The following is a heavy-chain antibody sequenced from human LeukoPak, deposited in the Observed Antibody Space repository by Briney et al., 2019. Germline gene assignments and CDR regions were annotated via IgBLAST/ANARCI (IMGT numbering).Heavy chain of an antibody. Sequence: GASVKVSCKASGYTFSSYAMNWVRQAPGQGLEWMGSINTNTGNPTYAQGFTGRFVFSLDTSVSTAYLQISSLQAEDTAVYYCARSNNDGDYLGVGFDYWGQGTLVTVSS. CDR3: ARSNNDGDYLGVGFDY. J-gene: IGHJ4*02. CDR1: GYTFSSYA. CDR2: INTNTGNP. V-gene: IGHV7-4-1*02. D-gene: IGHD4-17*01.